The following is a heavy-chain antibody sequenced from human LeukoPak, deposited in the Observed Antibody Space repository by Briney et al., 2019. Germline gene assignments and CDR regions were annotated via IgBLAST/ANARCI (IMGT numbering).Heavy chain of an antibody. V-gene: IGHV3-20*04. CDR3: ARDSGYSSSWYYYYYYMDV. CDR2: INWNGGST. CDR1: GFTFDDYG. Sequence: GGSLRLSCAASGFTFDDYGMSWVRQAPGKGLEWVSGINWNGGSTGYADSVKGRFTISRDNAKNSLYLQMNSLRAEDTAVYYCARDSGYSSSWYYYYYYMDVWGKGTTVTVSS. J-gene: IGHJ6*03. D-gene: IGHD6-13*01.